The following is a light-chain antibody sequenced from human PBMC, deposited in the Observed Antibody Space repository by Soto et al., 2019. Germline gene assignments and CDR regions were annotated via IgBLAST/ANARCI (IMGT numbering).Light chain of an antibody. CDR3: QQRSNWPPIT. CDR1: QSVSGY. J-gene: IGKJ5*01. Sequence: EIVLTQSPATLSLSPGERATLSCRASQSVSGYVAWYQQTPGQAPRLLIYDVSKRATGIPARFSGSGSGRDFALTISSLEPEDFAVYYCQQRSNWPPITFGQGTRLEI. CDR2: DVS. V-gene: IGKV3-11*02.